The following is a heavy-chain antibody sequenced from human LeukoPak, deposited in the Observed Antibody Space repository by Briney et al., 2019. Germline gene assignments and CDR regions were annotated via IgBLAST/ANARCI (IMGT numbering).Heavy chain of an antibody. CDR3: ARYRLYSVSTRWEIYY. D-gene: IGHD6-13*01. J-gene: IGHJ4*02. CDR1: GYTFTSFG. CDR2: ISTYNGDT. Sequence: GASVKVSCKASGYTFTSFGISWVRQAPGQGLERMGWISTYNGDTNYAQKIQGRVTMTTDTSTSTAYMELRSLRSDDTAVYYCARYRLYSVSTRWEIYYWGQGTLVTVSS. V-gene: IGHV1-18*01.